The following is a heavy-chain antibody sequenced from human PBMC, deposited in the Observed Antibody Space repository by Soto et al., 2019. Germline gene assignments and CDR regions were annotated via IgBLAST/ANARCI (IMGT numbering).Heavy chain of an antibody. D-gene: IGHD6-19*01. Sequence: SETLSLTCTVSGGSISSYYWSWIRQPPGKGLEWIGYIYYSGSTNYNPSLKSRVTISVDTSKNQFSLKLSSVTAADTAVYYCSRGFSRGPTHYYMAVWGQGTTLTVS. V-gene: IGHV4-59*01. CDR3: SRGFSRGPTHYYMAV. CDR2: IYYSGST. CDR1: GGSISSYY. J-gene: IGHJ6*03.